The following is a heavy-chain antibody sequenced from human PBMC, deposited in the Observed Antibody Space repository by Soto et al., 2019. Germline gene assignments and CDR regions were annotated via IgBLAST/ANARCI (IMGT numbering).Heavy chain of an antibody. CDR1: GGSISSGDYY. V-gene: IGHV4-30-4*01. CDR3: ARYYGDYDWYFDL. D-gene: IGHD4-17*01. CDR2: IYYSGST. Sequence: LSLTCTVSGGSISSGDYYWSWIRQPPGKGLEWIGYIYYSGSTYYNPSLKSRVTISVDTSKNQFSLKLSSVTAADTAVYYCARYYGDYDWYFDLWGRGTLVTVSS. J-gene: IGHJ2*01.